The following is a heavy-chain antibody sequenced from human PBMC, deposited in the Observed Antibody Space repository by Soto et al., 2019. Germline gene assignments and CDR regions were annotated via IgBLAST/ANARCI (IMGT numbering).Heavy chain of an antibody. Sequence: PGESLKISCKGSGYSFTSYWIGWVRQMPGKGLEWMGIIYPGDSDTRYSPSFQGQVTISADKSISTAYLQWSSLKASDTAMYYCARLGDYRYYYYYGMDVWGQGTTVTVSS. CDR1: GYSFTSYW. D-gene: IGHD4-17*01. J-gene: IGHJ6*02. V-gene: IGHV5-51*01. CDR3: ARLGDYRYYYYYGMDV. CDR2: IYPGDSDT.